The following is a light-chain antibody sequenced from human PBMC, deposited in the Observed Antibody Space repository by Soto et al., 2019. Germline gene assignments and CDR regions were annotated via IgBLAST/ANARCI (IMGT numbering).Light chain of an antibody. V-gene: IGLV2-8*01. CDR2: EVS. J-gene: IGLJ1*01. CDR1: SSDVGGYNY. Sequence: QSVLTQPPSGSGYFGQSVTISCTGTSSDVGGYNYVSWYQQHPGKAPKLMIYEVSERPSGVPDRFSGSKSGNTASLTVSGLQADDEADYYCSSYSGTNYHYVFGTGTKVTVL. CDR3: SSYSGTNYHYV.